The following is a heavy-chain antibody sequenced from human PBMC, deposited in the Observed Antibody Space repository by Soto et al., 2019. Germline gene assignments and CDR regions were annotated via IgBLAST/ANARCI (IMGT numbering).Heavy chain of an antibody. D-gene: IGHD3-16*01. CDR3: AKAEFGGVNPFDY. J-gene: IGHJ4*02. V-gene: IGHV3-23*01. Sequence: PGGSLRLSCAASGFTFSSYAMSWVRQAPGKGLEWVSAISGSGGSTYYADSVKGRFTISRDNSKNTLYLRMNSLRAEDTAVYYCAKAEFGGVNPFDYWGQGTLVTVSS. CDR2: ISGSGGST. CDR1: GFTFSSYA.